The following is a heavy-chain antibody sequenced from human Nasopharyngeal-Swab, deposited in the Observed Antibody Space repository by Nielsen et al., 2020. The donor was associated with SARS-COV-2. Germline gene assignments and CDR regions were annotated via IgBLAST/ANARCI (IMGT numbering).Heavy chain of an antibody. D-gene: IGHD6-13*01. J-gene: IGHJ4*02. CDR3: TKGAQLGDY. Sequence: GGSLRLSCEASGFTISRYGMHWVRQAPGKGLEWVTFISYDGSVKYYADSVKGRFTISTDVSNNTLYLQMNSLRVEDTAIYYRTKGAQLGDYWGQGTLVTVSS. CDR1: GFTISRYG. V-gene: IGHV3-30*18. CDR2: ISYDGSVK.